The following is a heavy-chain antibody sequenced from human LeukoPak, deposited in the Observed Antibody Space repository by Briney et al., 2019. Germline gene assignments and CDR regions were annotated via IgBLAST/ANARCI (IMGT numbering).Heavy chain of an antibody. CDR2: INPNSGGT. J-gene: IGHJ4*02. D-gene: IGHD6-6*01. CDR1: GYTFTGYY. CDR3: AREGAAAQLPTDY. Sequence: ASVKVSCKASGYTFTGYYMHWVRQAPGQGLEWMGWINPNSGGTNYAQKFQGRVTMTRDTSISTAYMELSRLRSDDTAVYYCAREGAAAQLPTDYWGQGTLVTVSS. V-gene: IGHV1-2*02.